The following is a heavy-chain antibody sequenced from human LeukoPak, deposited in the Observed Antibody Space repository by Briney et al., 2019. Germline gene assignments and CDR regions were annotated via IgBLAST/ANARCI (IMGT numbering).Heavy chain of an antibody. Sequence: PSETLSLTCTVSGGSISSGGYYWSWIRQHPGKGLEWIGYIYHSGSTYYNPSLKSRVTISVDTSKNQFSLKLSSVTAADTAVYYCARERSDYDSSGYYLNWFDPWGQGTLVTVSS. CDR2: IYHSGST. CDR3: ARERSDYDSSGYYLNWFDP. CDR1: GGSISSGGYY. V-gene: IGHV4-31*03. D-gene: IGHD3-22*01. J-gene: IGHJ5*02.